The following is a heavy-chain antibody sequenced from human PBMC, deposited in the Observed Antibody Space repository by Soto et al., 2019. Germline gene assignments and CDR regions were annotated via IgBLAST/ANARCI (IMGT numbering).Heavy chain of an antibody. CDR1: GGSVSSVKYF. J-gene: IGHJ4*02. Sequence: SETLSLTCNASGGSVSSVKYFWSWIRQPPGKGLEWIAYIYNNGNTNYNPSLKSRATISVDTSKNQCSLKLTSVPAADSAVYFCARTVMPVGNLAAFDHWGQGVLVTVSS. D-gene: IGHD7-27*01. CDR3: ARTVMPVGNLAAFDH. V-gene: IGHV4-61*01. CDR2: IYNNGNT.